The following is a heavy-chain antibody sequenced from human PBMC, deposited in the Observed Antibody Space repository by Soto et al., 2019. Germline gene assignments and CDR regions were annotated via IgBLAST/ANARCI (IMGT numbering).Heavy chain of an antibody. CDR1: GFTFNNYA. J-gene: IGHJ1*01. D-gene: IGHD6-13*01. V-gene: IGHV3-23*01. Sequence: GGSLRLSCAASGFTFNNYAMSWVRQAPGKGLEWVSSINNGGDNIYYADSVKGRFTISRDNSKSTLYLQMNSLRAEDTAFYYCVKDESINWYSGHFRHWGQGTLVTVSS. CDR2: INNGGDNI. CDR3: VKDESINWYSGHFRH.